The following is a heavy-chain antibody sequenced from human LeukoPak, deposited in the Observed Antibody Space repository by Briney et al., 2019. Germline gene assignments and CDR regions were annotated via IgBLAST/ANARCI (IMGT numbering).Heavy chain of an antibody. CDR3: AVAYGMDV. J-gene: IGHJ6*02. D-gene: IGHD5-12*01. CDR1: GGSISSSNHY. V-gene: IGHV4-39*01. CDR2: IYYSGSI. Sequence: SETLSLTCTVSGGSISSSNHYWGWIRQPPGQGLEWIGSIYYSGSIYYNPSLKSRVTISVDTSKNQFSLKLSSVTAADTAVYYCAVAYGMDVWGQGTTVTVSS.